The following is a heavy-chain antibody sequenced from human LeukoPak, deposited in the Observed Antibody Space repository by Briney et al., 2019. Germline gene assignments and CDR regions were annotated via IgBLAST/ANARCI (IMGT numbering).Heavy chain of an antibody. Sequence: GGSLRLSCAASGFTFSSYSMNWVRQAPGKGLEWVSSISSSSSYIYYADSVKGRFTISRDNAKNSLYLQMNSLRAEDTAVYYCAGVPGGGYMDVWGKGTTVTVSS. CDR1: GFTFSSYS. V-gene: IGHV3-21*01. D-gene: IGHD3-10*01. CDR2: ISSSSSYI. J-gene: IGHJ6*03. CDR3: AGVPGGGYMDV.